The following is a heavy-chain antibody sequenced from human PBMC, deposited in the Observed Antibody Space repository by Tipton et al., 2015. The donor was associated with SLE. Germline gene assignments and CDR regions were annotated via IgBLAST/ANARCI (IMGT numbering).Heavy chain of an antibody. CDR3: ARAPPLLGFQH. D-gene: IGHD3-16*01. V-gene: IGHV4-39*07. CDR2: IYYSGST. J-gene: IGHJ1*01. CDR1: GGSISSSSYY. Sequence: LSLTCTVSGGSISSSSYYWGWIRQPPGKGLEWIGSIYYSGSTYYNPSLKSRVTISVDTSKNQFSLKLSSVTAADTAVYYCARAPPLLGFQHWGQGTLITVSS.